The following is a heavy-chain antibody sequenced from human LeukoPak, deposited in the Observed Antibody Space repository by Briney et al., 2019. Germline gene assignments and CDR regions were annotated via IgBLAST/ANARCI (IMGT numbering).Heavy chain of an antibody. CDR3: AKSTSPPTVKYYYSYYMDV. D-gene: IGHD4-17*01. J-gene: IGHJ6*03. CDR2: ISGSGGST. V-gene: IGHV3-23*01. CDR1: GFTFSSYP. Sequence: GGSLGLSCAASGFTFSSYPRSWFRQPPGKGLEWVSAISGSGGSTYYADYVKGRFTISRDISKNTLYLQMTSLRAEDTAVYYCAKSTSPPTVKYYYSYYMDVWGKGTTVTVSS.